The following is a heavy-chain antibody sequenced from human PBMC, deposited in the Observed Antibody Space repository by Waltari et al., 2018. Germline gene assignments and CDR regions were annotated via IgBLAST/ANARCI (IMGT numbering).Heavy chain of an antibody. D-gene: IGHD4-4*01. J-gene: IGHJ4*02. Sequence: EVQLVESGGGLVQPGGSLRLSCAASGFTFSSYSMNWVRQAPGKGLEWVSYISSSSSTIYYADSVKGRFTISRDNAKNSLYLQMNSLRAEDTGVYYCASPMTTIVYWGQGTLVTVSS. CDR1: GFTFSSYS. CDR2: ISSSSSTI. CDR3: ASPMTTIVY. V-gene: IGHV3-48*04.